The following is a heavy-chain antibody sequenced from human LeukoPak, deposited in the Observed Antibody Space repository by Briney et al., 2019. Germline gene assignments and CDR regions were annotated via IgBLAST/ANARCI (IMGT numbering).Heavy chain of an antibody. CDR3: ARETYDILTGTYFDY. J-gene: IGHJ4*02. CDR1: GVSISSYY. V-gene: IGHV4-59*01. CDR2: IYYSGST. Sequence: ASETLSLTCTVSGVSISSYYWSWIRQPPGKGLEWIGYIYYSGSTNYNPSLKSRVTISVDTSKNQFSLKLSSVTAADTAVYYCARETYDILTGTYFDYWGQGTLVTVS. D-gene: IGHD3-9*01.